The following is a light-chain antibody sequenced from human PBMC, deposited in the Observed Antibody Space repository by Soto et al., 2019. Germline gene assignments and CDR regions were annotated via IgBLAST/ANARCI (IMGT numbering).Light chain of an antibody. J-gene: IGKJ1*01. Sequence: EIVLPPSPGTLSLSPGERSPLSGRASQSVSNNYLAWYQQKPGQAPRLLIYGASNRATGTPDRFSGSGSGTDFTLTISRLEPEDSEVYYCQQYGSSRTFGQGTKGDIK. CDR3: QQYGSSRT. CDR1: QSVSNNY. CDR2: GAS. V-gene: IGKV3-20*01.